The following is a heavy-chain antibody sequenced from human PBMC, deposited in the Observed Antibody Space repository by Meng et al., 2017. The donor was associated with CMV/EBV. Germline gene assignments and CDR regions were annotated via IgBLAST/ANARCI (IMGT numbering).Heavy chain of an antibody. Sequence: ESLKISCPVSGGSVSSGSYYWSWLRQPPGKGLEWIGYIYYSGSTNYNPSLTSRVTISVDTSKNQFSLKLSSVTAADTAVYYCARMTTYYYYGVDVWGQGTTVTVSS. CDR2: IYYSGST. V-gene: IGHV4-61*01. CDR1: GGSVSSGSYY. D-gene: IGHD4-11*01. J-gene: IGHJ6*02. CDR3: ARMTTYYYYGVDV.